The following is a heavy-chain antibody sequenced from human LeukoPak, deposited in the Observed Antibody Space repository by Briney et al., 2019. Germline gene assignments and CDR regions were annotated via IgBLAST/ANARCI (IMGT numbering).Heavy chain of an antibody. J-gene: IGHJ6*02. V-gene: IGHV3-7*03. Sequence: GGSLRLSCAASGFTFSSYGMHWVRQVPGRGPEWVANVNRDGSETYYLDSVKGRFTVSKDNAKNSLYLQMNSLRAEDTALYHCARNNGMDVWGQGTTVIVSS. CDR3: ARNNGMDV. CDR1: GFTFSSYG. CDR2: VNRDGSET.